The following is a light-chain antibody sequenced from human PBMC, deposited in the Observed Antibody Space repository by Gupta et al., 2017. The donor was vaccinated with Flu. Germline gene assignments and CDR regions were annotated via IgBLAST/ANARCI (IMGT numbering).Light chain of an antibody. CDR1: NLGSKS. J-gene: IGLJ1*01. Sequence: SYVLTQPPSVSVVPGQTARITCGGDNLGSKSVHWYQQRPGQAPVVVVSDDSDRPSGIPERFSGSNSGNTATLTISRVEAGDEADYYCQVWHSTNDQYVFGSGTKVTVL. CDR3: QVWHSTNDQYV. CDR2: DDS. V-gene: IGLV3-21*02.